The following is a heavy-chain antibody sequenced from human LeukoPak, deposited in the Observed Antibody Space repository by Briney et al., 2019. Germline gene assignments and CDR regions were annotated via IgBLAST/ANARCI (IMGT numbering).Heavy chain of an antibody. Sequence: GASVKVSCKASGYTFTGYYMHWVRQAPGQGLEWMGWINPNSGGANYAQKFQGRVTMTRDTSISTAYMELSRLRSDDTAVYYCARVSGKQQLEVGYWGQGTLVTVSS. CDR3: ARVSGKQQLEVGY. J-gene: IGHJ4*02. CDR2: INPNSGGA. V-gene: IGHV1-2*02. D-gene: IGHD6-13*01. CDR1: GYTFTGYY.